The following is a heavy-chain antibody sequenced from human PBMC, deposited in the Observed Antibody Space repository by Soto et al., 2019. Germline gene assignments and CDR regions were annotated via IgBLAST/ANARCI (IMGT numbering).Heavy chain of an antibody. V-gene: IGHV4-30-4*01. J-gene: IGHJ5*02. D-gene: IGHD3-3*01. CDR1: GGSISSGDYY. Sequence: TSETLSLTCTVSGGSISSGDYYWSWIRQPPGKGLEWIGYIYYSGSTYYNPSLKSRVTISVDTSKNQFSLKLSSVTAADTAVYYCARTSYYDFWSGYFGWFDPWGQGTLVTVSS. CDR2: IYYSGST. CDR3: ARTSYYDFWSGYFGWFDP.